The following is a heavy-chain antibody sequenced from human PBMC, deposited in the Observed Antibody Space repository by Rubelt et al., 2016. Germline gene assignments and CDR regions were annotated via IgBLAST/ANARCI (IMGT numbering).Heavy chain of an antibody. J-gene: IGHJ5*02. CDR2: IYYSGSV. CDR1: GGSISSSY. Sequence: QVQLQESGPGLVRPSETLSLTCTVSGGSISSSYWSWIRQAPGKGLEWIAYIYYSGSVSYNPSLKGRVTISRDRCKNQCSLKLGAVTAADTAVYDCARHASLNWFDPWGQGTLVTVSS. CDR3: ARHASLNWFDP. V-gene: IGHV4-59*08.